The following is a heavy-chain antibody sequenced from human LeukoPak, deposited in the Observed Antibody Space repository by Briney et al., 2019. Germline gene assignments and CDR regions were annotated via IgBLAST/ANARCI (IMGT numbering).Heavy chain of an antibody. D-gene: IGHD2-21*02. CDR3: TTDGVRGGDTYAFDI. J-gene: IGHJ3*02. CDR1: GFTFSNAW. CDR2: IKSKTDGGTT. Sequence: GGSLRLSCAASGFTFSNAWMSWVRQAPGKGLEWVGRIKSKTDGGTTDYAAPVKGRFTISRDDSKNTLYLQMNSLKTEDTAVYYCTTDGVRGGDTYAFDIWGQGTMVTVSS. V-gene: IGHV3-15*01.